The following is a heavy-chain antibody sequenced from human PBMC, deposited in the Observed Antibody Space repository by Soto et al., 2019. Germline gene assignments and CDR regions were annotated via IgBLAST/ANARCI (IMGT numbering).Heavy chain of an antibody. J-gene: IGHJ5*02. Sequence: QVQLVQSGAEVKKPGASVKVSCTASGYTFTHYALHWVRHAPGQRLEWMGFINAGSGNTKDSQTFQGRLTFTKDTSASTAYMDLSSLRSEYTAIYYCARGLAADGAWGQGTLVTVSS. V-gene: IGHV1-3*01. CDR2: INAGSGNT. CDR3: ARGLAADGA. CDR1: GYTFTHYA. D-gene: IGHD6-13*01.